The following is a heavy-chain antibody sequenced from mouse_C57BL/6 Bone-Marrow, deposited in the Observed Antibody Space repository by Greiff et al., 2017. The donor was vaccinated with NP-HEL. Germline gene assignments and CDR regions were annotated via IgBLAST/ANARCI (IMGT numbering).Heavy chain of an antibody. J-gene: IGHJ1*03. Sequence: EVQLVESEGGLVQPGSSMKLSCTASGFTFSDYYMAWVRQVPEKGLEWVANINYDGSSTYYLDSLKSRFIISRDNAKNILYLQMSSLKSEDTATYYCAREGNWYFDVWGTGTTVTVSS. V-gene: IGHV5-16*01. CDR3: AREGNWYFDV. CDR1: GFTFSDYY. CDR2: INYDGSST.